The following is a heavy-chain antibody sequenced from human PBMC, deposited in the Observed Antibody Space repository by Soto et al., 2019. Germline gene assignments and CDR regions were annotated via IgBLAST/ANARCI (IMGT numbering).Heavy chain of an antibody. D-gene: IGHD3-16*01. CDR1: GFTFSSYD. CDR2: IGPAGDT. Sequence: GGSLRLSCSASGFTFSSYDMHWVRQGPGKGLEWVSAIGPAGDTNYAGSVKGRFTISRENAKNSLSLQMKSLSARDTAIYFCVTAIGPTLDDDRGQRTRVTDSS. J-gene: IGHJ4*02. CDR3: VTAIGPTLDDD. V-gene: IGHV3-13*04.